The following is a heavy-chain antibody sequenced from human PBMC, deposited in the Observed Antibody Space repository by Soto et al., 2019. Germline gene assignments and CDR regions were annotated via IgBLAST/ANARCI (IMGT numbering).Heavy chain of an antibody. V-gene: IGHV1-18*01. CDR3: ARDGGSSGYYVPYYYYGMDV. J-gene: IGHJ6*02. CDR2: ISAYNGNT. D-gene: IGHD3-22*01. CDR1: GYTFTSYG. Sequence: ASVKVSCKASGYTFTSYGISWVRQAPGQGLEWMGWISAYNGNTNYAQKLQGRVTMTTDTSTSTAYLQWSSLKASDTAMYYCARDGGSSGYYVPYYYYGMDVWGQGTTVTVSS.